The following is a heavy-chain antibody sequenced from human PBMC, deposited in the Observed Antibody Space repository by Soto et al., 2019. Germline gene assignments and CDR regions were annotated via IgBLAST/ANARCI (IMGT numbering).Heavy chain of an antibody. V-gene: IGHV4-59*01. J-gene: IGHJ6*03. D-gene: IGHD4-17*01. Sequence: SETLSLTCTVSGGSISSYYWSWIRQPPGKGLEWIGYIYYSGSTNYNPSLKSRVTISVDTSKNQFSLKLSSVTAADTAVYYCARSVPDYGDYYYYYMDVWGKGTTVTVSS. CDR1: GGSISSYY. CDR2: IYYSGST. CDR3: ARSVPDYGDYYYYYMDV.